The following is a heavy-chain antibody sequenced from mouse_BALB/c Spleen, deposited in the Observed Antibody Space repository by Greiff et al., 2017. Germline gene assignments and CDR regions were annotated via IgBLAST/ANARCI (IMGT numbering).Heavy chain of an antibody. CDR2: INSNGGST. Sequence: DVKLQESGGGLVQPGGSLKLSCAASGFTFSSYGMSWVRQTPDKRLELVATINSNGGSTYYPDSVKGRFTISRDNAKNTLYLQMSSLKSEDTAMYYCAREGNDYDWFAYWGQGTLVTVSA. J-gene: IGHJ3*01. D-gene: IGHD2-4*01. V-gene: IGHV5-6-3*01. CDR1: GFTFSSYG. CDR3: AREGNDYDWFAY.